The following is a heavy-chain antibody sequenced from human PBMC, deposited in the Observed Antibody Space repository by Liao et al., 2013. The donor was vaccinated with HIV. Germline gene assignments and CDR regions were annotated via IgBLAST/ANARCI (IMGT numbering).Heavy chain of an antibody. CDR2: IYTSGST. Sequence: QVQLQESGPGLVKPSQTLSLTCTVSGGSISSASYYWSWIRQPAGKGLEWIGRIYTSGSTNYNPSLKSRVTISVDTSKNQFSLKLSSVTAADTAVYYCAISPRRKPYFDLWGRGTLVTVSS. CDR3: AISPRRKPYFDL. CDR1: GGSISSASYY. J-gene: IGHJ2*01. V-gene: IGHV4-61*02.